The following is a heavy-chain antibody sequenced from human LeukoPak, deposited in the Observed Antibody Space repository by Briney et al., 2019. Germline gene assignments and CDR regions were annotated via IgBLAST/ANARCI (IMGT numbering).Heavy chain of an antibody. D-gene: IGHD2-8*01. Sequence: GGSLRLSCTVSGFTVSSNSMSWVRQAPGKGLEWVSFIYSDNTRYSDSVKGRFTISRDNSKNTLYLQMNSLRAEDTAVYYCAKDPDCTSGVCYTFFDYWGQGTLVTVSS. CDR3: AKDPDCTSGVCYTFFDY. V-gene: IGHV3-53*01. CDR2: IYSDNT. J-gene: IGHJ4*02. CDR1: GFTVSSNS.